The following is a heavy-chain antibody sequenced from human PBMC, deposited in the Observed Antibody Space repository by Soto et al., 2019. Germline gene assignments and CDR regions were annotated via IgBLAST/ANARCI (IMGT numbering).Heavy chain of an antibody. Sequence: QEQLVESGGGVVQPGGSLRLSCVASGFTFSSYGMHWVRLAPGEGLEWVALIWYDGTNYRQADSVRGRFSISRDNSNNILYLQMDSLRVEDTAVYYCARDFTVGATYSGPYLYSMDVWGQGTTVTVSS. D-gene: IGHD1-26*01. V-gene: IGHV3-33*01. CDR3: ARDFTVGATYSGPYLYSMDV. CDR1: GFTFSSYG. J-gene: IGHJ6*02. CDR2: IWYDGTNY.